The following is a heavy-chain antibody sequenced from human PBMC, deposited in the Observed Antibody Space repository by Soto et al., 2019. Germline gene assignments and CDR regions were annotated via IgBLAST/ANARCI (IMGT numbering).Heavy chain of an antibody. J-gene: IGHJ4*02. V-gene: IGHV3-53*01. Sequence: PGGSLRLSCAASGFTVSSNYMSWVRQAPGKGLEWVSVIYSGGSTYYADSVKGRFTISRDNSKNTLYLQMNSLRAEDTAVYYCARSTWTRDYFDYWGQGTLVTVS. CDR1: GFTVSSNY. CDR2: IYSGGST. D-gene: IGHD5-12*01. CDR3: ARSTWTRDYFDY.